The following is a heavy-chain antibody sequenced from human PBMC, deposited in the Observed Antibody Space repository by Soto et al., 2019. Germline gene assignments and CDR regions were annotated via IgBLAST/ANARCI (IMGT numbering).Heavy chain of an antibody. Sequence: QVQLVESGGGVVQPGRSLRLSCAASGFTFSSDGMHWVRQAPGKGLEWVALIWYDGSLNYYGDSVKGRFTISRDNSKNTLSLQMNSLSDEDTAVYYCARDRRVDGAFYYFDYWGQGTPVTVSS. V-gene: IGHV3-33*08. J-gene: IGHJ4*02. CDR1: GFTFSSDG. CDR2: IWYDGSLN. D-gene: IGHD2-8*01. CDR3: ARDRRVDGAFYYFDY.